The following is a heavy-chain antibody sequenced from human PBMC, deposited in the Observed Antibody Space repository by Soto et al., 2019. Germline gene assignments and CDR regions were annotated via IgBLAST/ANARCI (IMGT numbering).Heavy chain of an antibody. D-gene: IGHD3-10*01. Sequence: SETLSLTSTVSGDSFSSYYWSWIRQPPGRGLEWIGYIYYSGSTNYNPSLRSRVTISRDTSKNQFSLSLSSVTAADTAVYYCARAGFYGSGSYYNGQYYYFYYMDVWGKGTTVTVSS. CDR3: ARAGFYGSGSYYNGQYYYFYYMDV. CDR2: IYYSGST. CDR1: GDSFSSYY. V-gene: IGHV4-59*01. J-gene: IGHJ6*03.